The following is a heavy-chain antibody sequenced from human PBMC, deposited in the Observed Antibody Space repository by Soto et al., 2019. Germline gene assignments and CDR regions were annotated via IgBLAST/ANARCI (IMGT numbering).Heavy chain of an antibody. CDR1: GYTFTSYG. D-gene: IGHD3-22*01. Sequence: GASVQVSCKASGYTFTSYGISWVRQAPGQGLEWMGWISAYNGNTNYAQKFEDRVTMTTATSTNTVFLELRSLKSDDTAIYYCARDRLRGYDSSGFYSWGQGTMVTVSS. V-gene: IGHV1-18*01. J-gene: IGHJ4*02. CDR2: ISAYNGNT. CDR3: ARDRLRGYDSSGFYS.